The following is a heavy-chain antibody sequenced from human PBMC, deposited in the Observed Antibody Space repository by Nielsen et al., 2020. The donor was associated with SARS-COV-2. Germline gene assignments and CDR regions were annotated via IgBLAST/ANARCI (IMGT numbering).Heavy chain of an antibody. J-gene: IGHJ6*02. V-gene: IGHV3-23*01. D-gene: IGHD1-26*01. CDR2: ISGSGGRT. Sequence: GESLKISCAASGFSFSMYAMSWVRQAPGTGPRGLEWVSAISGSGGRTFYVDSVKGRFTISRDNSKNTLYLQMNSLRAEDTAVYYCARSNSGSYYYGMDVWGQGTTVTVSS. CDR1: GFSFSMYA. CDR3: ARSNSGSYYYGMDV.